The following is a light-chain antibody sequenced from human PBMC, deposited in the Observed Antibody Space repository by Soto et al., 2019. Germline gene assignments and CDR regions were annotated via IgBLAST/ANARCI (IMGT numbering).Light chain of an antibody. CDR1: TNDIGVYDF. J-gene: IGLJ1*01. Sequence: HSVLTQPPSASGSPGQSGTISCTGTTNDIGVYDFVSWYQHHPGKAPRLIIYEVVQRPSGVPDRFSGSKSGNTASLTVSGLQAADEADYFCKSYAGSNPYVFGSGTKLTVL. V-gene: IGLV2-8*01. CDR3: KSYAGSNPYV. CDR2: EVV.